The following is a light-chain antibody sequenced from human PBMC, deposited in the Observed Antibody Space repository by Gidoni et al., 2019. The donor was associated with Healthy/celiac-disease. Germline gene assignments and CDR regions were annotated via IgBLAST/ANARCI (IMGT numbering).Light chain of an antibody. Sequence: NFMLTQPHSVSESPGKTVTISCTRSSGSIASNYVQWYQQRPGSSPTTVIYEDNQRPSGVPDRFSGSIDSSSNSASLTISGLKTEDEADYYCQSYLGVFGGGTKLTVL. CDR3: QSYLGV. CDR1: SGSIASNY. V-gene: IGLV6-57*01. J-gene: IGLJ2*01. CDR2: EDN.